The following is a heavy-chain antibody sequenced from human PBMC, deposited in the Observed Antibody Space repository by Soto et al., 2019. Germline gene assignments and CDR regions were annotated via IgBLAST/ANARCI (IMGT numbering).Heavy chain of an antibody. CDR2: IKQDGSGK. CDR1: GFTFSSYW. D-gene: IGHD6-19*01. CDR3: ASLAVGPDYYYYYYLDV. Sequence: GGSLRLSCAASGFTFSSYWMSWVRQAPGKGLEWVANIKQDGSGKYYVDSVKGRFTISRDNAKNSLYLQMNSLRAEDTAVYYCASLAVGPDYYYYYYLDVWGKGTPVTVSS. J-gene: IGHJ6*03. V-gene: IGHV3-7*01.